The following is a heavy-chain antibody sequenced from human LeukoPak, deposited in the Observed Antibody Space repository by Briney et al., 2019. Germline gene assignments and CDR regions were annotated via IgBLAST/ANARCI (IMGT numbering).Heavy chain of an antibody. D-gene: IGHD3-22*01. CDR1: GFTFSSYR. J-gene: IGHJ4*02. V-gene: IGHV3-48*01. Sequence: HPGGSLRLSCAASGFTFSSYRMNWVRQAPGKGLEWVSYISSSSSTIYYADSVKGRFTISRDNAKNSLYLQMNSLRGEDTAVYYCSRPYYYDSSGYYDYWGQGTLVTVSS. CDR3: SRPYYYDSSGYYDY. CDR2: ISSSSSTI.